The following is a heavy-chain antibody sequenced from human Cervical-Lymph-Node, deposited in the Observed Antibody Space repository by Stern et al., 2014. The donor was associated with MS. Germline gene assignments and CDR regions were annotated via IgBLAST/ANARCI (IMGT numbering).Heavy chain of an antibody. CDR1: GFTFSNFA. CDR3: ARDLGY. CDR2: ISTDGSAT. Sequence: QVQLVQSGGGVVQPGRSLRLSCAASGFTFSNFAMNWLRQSPDKGLQWLAAISTDGSATNYADSVKGRFTISRDNSKNTLYLEMNSLTTEDTAVFYCARDLGYWGQGTLVTVS. V-gene: IGHV3-30-3*01. J-gene: IGHJ4*02.